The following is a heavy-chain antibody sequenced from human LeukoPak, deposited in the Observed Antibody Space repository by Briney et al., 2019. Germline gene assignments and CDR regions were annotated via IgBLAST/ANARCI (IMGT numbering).Heavy chain of an antibody. J-gene: IGHJ4*02. CDR1: GFTFSKYG. Sequence: GGSLRLSCAASGFTFSKYGMHWVRQAPGKGLEWVAVIWYDGKHKYYADSVKGRFTISRDNSKNTLFLEMNSLRADDTAVYYCAKDRAVAGTDARYYFDYRGQGTLVTVSA. CDR3: AKDRAVAGTDARYYFDY. D-gene: IGHD6-19*01. CDR2: IWYDGKHK. V-gene: IGHV3-33*06.